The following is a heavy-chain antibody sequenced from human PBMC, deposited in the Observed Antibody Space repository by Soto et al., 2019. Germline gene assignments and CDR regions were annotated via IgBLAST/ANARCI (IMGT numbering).Heavy chain of an antibody. CDR2: IKSKTDGGTT. CDR1: GFTFSNAW. CDR3: TTSATYKYGMDV. D-gene: IGHD1-20*01. Sequence: EVQLVESGGGLVKPGGSLRLSCAASGFTFSNAWMNWVRQAPGKGLEWVGRIKSKTDGGTTDYAATVKGRLNISRDDSKNTLYLQMNSLKTEDTAVYYCTTSATYKYGMDVWGQGTTVTVSS. J-gene: IGHJ6*02. V-gene: IGHV3-15*07.